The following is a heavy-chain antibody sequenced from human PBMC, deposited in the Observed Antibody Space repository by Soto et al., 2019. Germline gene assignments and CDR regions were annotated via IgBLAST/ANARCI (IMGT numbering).Heavy chain of an antibody. CDR3: ARSREKYCSSTSCYTGGYYYYGMDV. CDR1: GFSLSNARMG. CDR2: IFSNDEK. D-gene: IGHD2-2*02. J-gene: IGHJ6*02. V-gene: IGHV2-26*01. Sequence: SGPTLLNPIETLTLTCTVSGFSLSNARMGVSWIRQPPGTALEWLAHIFSNDEKSYSTSLKSRLTISKDTSKSQVVLTMTNMDPVDTATYYCARSREKYCSSTSCYTGGYYYYGMDVWGQGTTVTVSS.